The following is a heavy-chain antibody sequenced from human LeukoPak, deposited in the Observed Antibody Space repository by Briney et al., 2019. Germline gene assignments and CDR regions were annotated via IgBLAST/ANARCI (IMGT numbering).Heavy chain of an antibody. CDR2: IIPILGIA. CDR3: ARDITTYGDYEIWYFDL. D-gene: IGHD4-17*01. J-gene: IGHJ2*01. Sequence: GASVKVSCKASGGTFSSYAISWVRQAPGQGLEWMGRIIPILGIANYAQKFQGRVTITADKSTSTAYMELSSLRSEDTPVYYCARDITTYGDYEIWYFDLWGRGTLVTVSS. V-gene: IGHV1-69*04. CDR1: GGTFSSYA.